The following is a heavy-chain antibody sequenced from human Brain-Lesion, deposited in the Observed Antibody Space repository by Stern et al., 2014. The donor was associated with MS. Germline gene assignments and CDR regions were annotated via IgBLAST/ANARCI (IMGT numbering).Heavy chain of an antibody. D-gene: IGHD2-2*01. CDR1: GFIFSDYY. J-gene: IGHJ4*02. V-gene: IGHV3-11*01. CDR3: AISSSRYYFDS. Sequence: MPLVESGGTLVKPGGSLRLSCAASGFIFSDYYMNWIRQAPGQGLEWVSYISTTASNIYYADSVKGRFTISRDNTKNSLFLLMSSLRAEDTAVYYCAISSSRYYFDSWGLGTLVTVSS. CDR2: ISTTASNI.